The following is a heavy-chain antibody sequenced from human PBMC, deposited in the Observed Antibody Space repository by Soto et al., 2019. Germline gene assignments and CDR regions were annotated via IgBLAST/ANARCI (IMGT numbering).Heavy chain of an antibody. D-gene: IGHD3-22*01. J-gene: IGHJ4*02. CDR2: IIPIFGTA. V-gene: IGHV1-69*13. Sequence: GASVKVSCKASGGTFSSYAISWVRQAPGQGLEWMGGIIPIFGTANYAQKFQGRVTITADESTSTAYMELSSLRSEDTAVYYCARDSGRYCYDSSGSIDYWGQGTLVTVSS. CDR3: ARDSGRYCYDSSGSIDY. CDR1: GGTFSSYA.